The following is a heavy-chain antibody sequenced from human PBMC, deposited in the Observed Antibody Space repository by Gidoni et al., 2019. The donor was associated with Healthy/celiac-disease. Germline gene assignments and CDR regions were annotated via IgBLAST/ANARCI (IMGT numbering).Heavy chain of an antibody. V-gene: IGHV1-69*01. CDR2: IIPIFGTA. Sequence: GGIIPIFGTANYAQKFQGRVTITADESTSTAYMELSSLRSEDTAVYYCARAPAKVVTAHLRDWGQGTLVTVSS. CDR3: ARAPAKVVTAHLRD. J-gene: IGHJ4*02. D-gene: IGHD2-21*02.